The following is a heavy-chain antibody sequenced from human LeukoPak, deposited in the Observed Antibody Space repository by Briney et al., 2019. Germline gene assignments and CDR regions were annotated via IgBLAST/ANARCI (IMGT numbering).Heavy chain of an antibody. Sequence: GGSLRLSCIASGFTFGDYAMTCVRQAPGKGLEWVGFIRSKVYGGTPEYAASVKGRFTISRDDSKGIAYLQMNSLKTEDTAVYYCTRDQTPYYWGQGTLVTVSS. J-gene: IGHJ4*02. CDR1: GFTFGDYA. CDR2: IRSKVYGGTP. V-gene: IGHV3-49*04. CDR3: TRDQTPYY.